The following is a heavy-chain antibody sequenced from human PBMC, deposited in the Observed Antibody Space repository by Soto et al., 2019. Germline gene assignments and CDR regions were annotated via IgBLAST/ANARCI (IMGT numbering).Heavy chain of an antibody. CDR1: GYTFTGYY. J-gene: IGHJ5*02. V-gene: IGHV1-2*02. CDR3: ARLTTVTTKANWFDP. D-gene: IGHD4-17*01. Sequence: ASVKVSCKASGYTFTGYYMHWVRQAPGQGLEWMGWINPNSGGTNYAQKFQGRVTMTRDTSISTAYMELSRLRSDDTAVYYCARLTTVTTKANWFDPWGQGTLVTVSS. CDR2: INPNSGGT.